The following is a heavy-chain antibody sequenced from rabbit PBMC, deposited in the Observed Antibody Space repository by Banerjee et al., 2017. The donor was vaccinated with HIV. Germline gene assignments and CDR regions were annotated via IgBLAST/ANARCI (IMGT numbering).Heavy chain of an antibody. V-gene: IGHV1S40*01. CDR1: GFSFSNNA. Sequence: QSLEESGGGLVQPEGSLTLTCTASGFSFSNNAMCWVRQAPGKGLEWIACINTSSGNTVYATWAKGRFTISKTSWTTVTLQMTSLTAADTATYFCAREGLWGPGTLVTVS. J-gene: IGHJ4*01. CDR2: INTSSGNT. CDR3: AREGL.